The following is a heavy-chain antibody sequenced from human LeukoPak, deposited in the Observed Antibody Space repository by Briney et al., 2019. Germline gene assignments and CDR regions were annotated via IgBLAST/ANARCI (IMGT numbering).Heavy chain of an antibody. J-gene: IGHJ3*02. Sequence: ASVKVSCKATGYTFTAYYMRWVRQAPGQGLEWMGLINPSGSDTVYAQKFQGRVTMTRDMSTSTVYMELSSLRSEDTAVYYCAREQLGELPGAFDIWGQGTMVTVSS. CDR2: INPSGSDT. D-gene: IGHD1-26*01. CDR3: AREQLGELPGAFDI. CDR1: GYTFTAYY. V-gene: IGHV1-46*01.